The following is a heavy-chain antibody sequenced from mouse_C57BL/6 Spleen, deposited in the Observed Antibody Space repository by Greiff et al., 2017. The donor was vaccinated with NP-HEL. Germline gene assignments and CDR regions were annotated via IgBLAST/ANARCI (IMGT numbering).Heavy chain of an antibody. V-gene: IGHV5-6*01. CDR2: ISSGGSYT. J-gene: IGHJ2*01. Sequence: EVKVVDSGGDLVKPGGSLKLSCAASGFTFSSYGMSWVRQTPDKRLEWVATISSGGSYTYYPDSVKGRFTISRDNAKNTLYLQMSSLKSEDTAMYYCARHDWDYFDYWGQGTTLTVSS. CDR1: GFTFSSYG. CDR3: ARHDWDYFDY. D-gene: IGHD4-1*01.